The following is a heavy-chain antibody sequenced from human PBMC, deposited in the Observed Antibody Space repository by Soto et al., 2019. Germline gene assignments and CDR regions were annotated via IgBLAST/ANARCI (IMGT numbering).Heavy chain of an antibody. CDR1: GYSFSSYL. J-gene: IGHJ4*02. Sequence: GESLKISFKASGYSFSSYLIGWVRQIPVKGLEWMGIIFPDDSETRYSPSFQGKVSISVDKSITTAYLQWSSLKASDTAMYYCARRLYDTSGYRYFDFWGQGTLVAVSS. D-gene: IGHD3-22*01. V-gene: IGHV5-51*01. CDR3: ARRLYDTSGYRYFDF. CDR2: IFPDDSET.